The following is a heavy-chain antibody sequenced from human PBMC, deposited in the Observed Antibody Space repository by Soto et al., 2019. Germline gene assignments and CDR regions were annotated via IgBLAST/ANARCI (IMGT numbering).Heavy chain of an antibody. CDR2: LSYDGRNT. J-gene: IGHJ1*01. CDR1: GFTFSNSG. CDR3: VKIRGSWVFGNLQF. Sequence: QEQLVESGGGVVQPGRSLNLSCATSGFTFSNSGFHWVRQAPGKGLEWVATLSYDGRNTHYAESVKGRFTISRDKAKKMVFLQMDNLRAEDTAVYYCVKIRGSWVFGNLQFWGQGILVIVST. V-gene: IGHV3-30*18. D-gene: IGHD6-13*01.